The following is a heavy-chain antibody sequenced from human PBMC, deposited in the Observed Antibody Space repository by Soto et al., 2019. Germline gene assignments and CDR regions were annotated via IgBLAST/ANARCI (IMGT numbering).Heavy chain of an antibody. CDR2: THPSGGGT. D-gene: IGHD2-15*01. V-gene: IGHV1-46*01. J-gene: IGHJ5*02. CDR1: GYTFTIYY. CDR3: ARDRVDCSGGNCWRSVEDT. Sequence: QVQLVQSGAEVKKPGASVKVSCKASGYTFTIYYMHWVRQAPGQGLEWMGITHPSGGGTSYAQKVQGRLTMTRDTSTSTVYMELSSLRSEDTAVYYCARDRVDCSGGNCWRSVEDTWGQGTLVTVSS.